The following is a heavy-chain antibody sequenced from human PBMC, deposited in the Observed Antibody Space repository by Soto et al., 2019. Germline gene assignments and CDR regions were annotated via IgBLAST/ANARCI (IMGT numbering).Heavy chain of an antibody. CDR2: ISAYNGNT. V-gene: IGHV1-18*01. J-gene: IGHJ4*02. D-gene: IGHD3-16*01. CDR1: AYTFTSYG. CDR3: AKDLSWGQCDY. Sequence: GASVTVSCKASAYTFTSYGINWVRQAPGQGLEWMGWISAYNGNTIYAQNFQGRVTMTTDTPSGTAYVELRSLKSDDTAVYFCAKDLSWGQCDYWGQGTLVTVSS.